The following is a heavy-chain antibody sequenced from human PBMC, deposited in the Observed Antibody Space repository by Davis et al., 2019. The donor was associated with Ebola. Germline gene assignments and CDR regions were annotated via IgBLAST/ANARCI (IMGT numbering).Heavy chain of an antibody. CDR2: ISGSGGST. CDR1: GFTFSSYA. J-gene: IGHJ4*02. V-gene: IGHV3-23*01. D-gene: IGHD1-26*01. Sequence: EGSLRLSCAASGFTFSSYAMSWVRQAPGKGLEWVSAISGSGGSTYYADSVKGRFTISRDNSKNTLYLQMNSLRAEDTAVYYCAKSVKWELLRIYFDYWGQGTLVTVSS. CDR3: AKSVKWELLRIYFDY.